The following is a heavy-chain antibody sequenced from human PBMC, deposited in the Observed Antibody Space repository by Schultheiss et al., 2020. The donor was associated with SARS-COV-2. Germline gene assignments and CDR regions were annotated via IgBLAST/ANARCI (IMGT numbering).Heavy chain of an antibody. CDR1: GFTFSSYG. V-gene: IGHV3-30*19. D-gene: IGHD6-19*01. J-gene: IGHJ4*02. CDR3: ARESSGWRRYFDY. CDR2: ISYDGSNK. Sequence: GSLRLSCAASGFTFSSYGMHWVRQAPGKGLEWVAVISYDGSNKYYADSVKGRFTISRDNSKNTLYLQMNSLRAEDTAVYYCARESSGWRRYFDYWGQGTLVTVSS.